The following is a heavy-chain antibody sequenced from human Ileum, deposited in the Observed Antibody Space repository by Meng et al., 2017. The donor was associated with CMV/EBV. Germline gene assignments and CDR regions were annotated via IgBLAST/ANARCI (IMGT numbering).Heavy chain of an antibody. J-gene: IGHJ4*02. V-gene: IGHV4-4*07. D-gene: IGHD3-10*01. Sequence: VRLQRSGPGHVKPSETLSLPCYVSGGSISNYYWSWIRQPAGKGLEWIAHIYTSGTTNYNPSLKSRVTMSVDTSRNQFSLKLTSVTAADTAVYYCARNYGSGNWNFFHYWGQGTLVTVSS. CDR3: ARNYGSGNWNFFHY. CDR1: GGSISNYY. CDR2: IYTSGTT.